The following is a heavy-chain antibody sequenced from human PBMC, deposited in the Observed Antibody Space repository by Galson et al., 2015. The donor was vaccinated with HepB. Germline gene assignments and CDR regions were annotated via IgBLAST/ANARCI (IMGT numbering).Heavy chain of an antibody. Sequence: SLRLSCATSGFRFRDYGIHWVRQAPGKGLEWVAVISYDGSNKYYADSVKGRFTISRDNSKNTLYLQMNGLRAEDTAVYYCAREGDDYGDYVSGDYYGMDVWGQGTTVTVSS. J-gene: IGHJ6*02. CDR1: GFRFRDYG. V-gene: IGHV3-30*03. D-gene: IGHD4-17*01. CDR3: AREGDDYGDYVSGDYYGMDV. CDR2: ISYDGSNK.